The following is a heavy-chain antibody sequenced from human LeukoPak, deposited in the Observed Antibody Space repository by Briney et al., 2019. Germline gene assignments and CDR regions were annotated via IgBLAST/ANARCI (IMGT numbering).Heavy chain of an antibody. J-gene: IGHJ3*02. Sequence: GGSLRLSCAASGLTFNDYYMSWIRQAPGKGLEWISYISNSGSIRKYADSVKGRFTISRDNAKNSLYLQMNSLRAEDTAVYYCARDLQGGYYDSSGYYAFDIWGQGTMVTVSS. D-gene: IGHD3-22*01. CDR1: GLTFNDYY. CDR2: ISNSGSIR. V-gene: IGHV3-11*04. CDR3: ARDLQGGYYDSSGYYAFDI.